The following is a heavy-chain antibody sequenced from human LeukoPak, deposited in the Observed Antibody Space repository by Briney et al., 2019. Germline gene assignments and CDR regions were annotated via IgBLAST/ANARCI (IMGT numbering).Heavy chain of an antibody. CDR1: GGSISSYY. Sequence: SETLSLTCTVSGGSISSYYWSWIRQPAGKGLEWIGRIYTSGSTNYNPSLQSRVTMSVDKSKNQFSLKLSSVTAADTAVYYCARVCSGSYPVNYYYYYMDVWGKGTTVTVSS. V-gene: IGHV4-4*07. J-gene: IGHJ6*03. CDR3: ARVCSGSYPVNYYYYYMDV. CDR2: IYTSGST. D-gene: IGHD1-26*01.